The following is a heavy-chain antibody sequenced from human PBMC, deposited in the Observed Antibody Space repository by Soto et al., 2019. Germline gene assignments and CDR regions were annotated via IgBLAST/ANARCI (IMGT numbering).Heavy chain of an antibody. CDR3: AVLGYCSGGSCSRAEYFQH. CDR1: GYTFTSYG. Sequence: ASVKVSCKASGYTFTSYGISWVRQAPGQGLEWMGWISAYNGNTNYAQKLQGRVTMTTDTSTSTAYMELRSLRSDDTAVYCCAVLGYCSGGSCSRAEYFQHWGQGTLVTVSS. D-gene: IGHD2-15*01. V-gene: IGHV1-18*01. J-gene: IGHJ1*01. CDR2: ISAYNGNT.